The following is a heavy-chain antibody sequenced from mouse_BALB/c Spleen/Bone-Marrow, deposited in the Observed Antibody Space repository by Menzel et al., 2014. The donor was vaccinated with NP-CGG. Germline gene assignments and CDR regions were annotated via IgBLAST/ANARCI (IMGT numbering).Heavy chain of an antibody. CDR3: ASYYYGSSRFAY. CDR1: GFNIKDTY. Sequence: EVQLQQSGAELVKPGASVKLSCTASGFNIKDTYMHWVKQRPEQGLEWIGRIDPANGNTKYDPKFQGKATITADTSSNTAYLQRSSLTSEDTAVYYCASYYYGSSRFAYWGQGTPVTVSA. V-gene: IGHV14-3*02. CDR2: IDPANGNT. J-gene: IGHJ3*01. D-gene: IGHD1-1*01.